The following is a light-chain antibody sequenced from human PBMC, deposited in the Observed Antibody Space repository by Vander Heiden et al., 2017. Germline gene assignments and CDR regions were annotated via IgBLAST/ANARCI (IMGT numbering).Light chain of an antibody. CDR3: QQTYKTPTT. Sequence: DIQMTQSPSSLSASVGDGVTITYRASQSVNTYLNWYQQKPGKAPKLLISAASNLQSGVSSRFSGSGSGTEFTLTISSLQPEDFATYLCQQTYKTPTTFGQGTKVEIK. J-gene: IGKJ1*01. CDR2: AAS. V-gene: IGKV1-39*01. CDR1: QSVNTY.